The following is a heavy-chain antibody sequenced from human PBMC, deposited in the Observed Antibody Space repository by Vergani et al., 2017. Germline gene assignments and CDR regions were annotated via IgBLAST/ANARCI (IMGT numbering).Heavy chain of an antibody. CDR2: IYYSGST. V-gene: IGHV4-59*01. CDR3: ARDDYGGKPVDY. D-gene: IGHD4-23*01. J-gene: IGHJ4*02. CDR1: GGSISSYY. Sequence: QVQLQESGPGLVKPSETLSLTCTVSGGSISSYYWSWIRQPPGKGLEWIGYIYYSGSTNYNPSRKSRVTISVDTSKNQFSLKLSSVAAADTAVYYCARDDYGGKPVDYWGEGTLVTVSA.